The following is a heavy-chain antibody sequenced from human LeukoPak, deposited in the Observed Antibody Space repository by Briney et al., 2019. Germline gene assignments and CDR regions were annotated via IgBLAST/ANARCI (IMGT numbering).Heavy chain of an antibody. Sequence: SETLSLTCTVSGGSISSYYWSWIRQPPGKGLEWIGHIYYSGSTNYNPSLKSRVTISVDTSKNQFSLKLSSVTAADTAVYYCARVSSSSWKHNWFDPWGQGTLVTVSS. CDR3: ARVSSSSWKHNWFDP. V-gene: IGHV4-59*01. J-gene: IGHJ5*02. CDR1: GGSISSYY. CDR2: IYYSGST. D-gene: IGHD6-13*01.